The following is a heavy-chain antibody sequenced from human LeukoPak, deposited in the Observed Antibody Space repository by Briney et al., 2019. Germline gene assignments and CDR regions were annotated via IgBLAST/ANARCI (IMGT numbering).Heavy chain of an antibody. J-gene: IGHJ4*02. CDR2: ISAYNGNT. CDR1: GYTFTSIT. Sequence: GASVKVSCKASGYTFTSITMNWVRQAPGQGLEWMGWISAYNGNTNYAQKLQGRVTMTTDTSTSTAYMELRSLRSDDTAVYYCARDDYDSSGYSDYWGQGTLVIVSS. CDR3: ARDDYDSSGYSDY. D-gene: IGHD3-22*01. V-gene: IGHV1-18*01.